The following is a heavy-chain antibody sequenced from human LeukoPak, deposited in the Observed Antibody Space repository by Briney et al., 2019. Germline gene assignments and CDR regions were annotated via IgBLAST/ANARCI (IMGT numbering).Heavy chain of an antibody. CDR1: GFTFSSYA. Sequence: GGSLRLSCAASGFTFSSYAMSWVRQAPGKGLELVSAISGSGGSTYYADSVKGRFTISRDNSKNTLYLQMNSLRAEDTAVYYCAKDFSPYGSGTPVWGQGTTVTVSS. CDR3: AKDFSPYGSGTPV. D-gene: IGHD3-10*01. J-gene: IGHJ6*02. V-gene: IGHV3-23*01. CDR2: ISGSGGST.